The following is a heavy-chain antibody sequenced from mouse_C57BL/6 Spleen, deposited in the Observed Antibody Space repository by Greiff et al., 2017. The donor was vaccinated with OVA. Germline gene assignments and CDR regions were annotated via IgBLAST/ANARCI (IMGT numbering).Heavy chain of an antibody. V-gene: IGHV1-59*01. CDR2: IDPSDSYT. D-gene: IGHD1-1*01. CDR1: GYTFTSYW. CDR3: ARWYYGSSYEDYAMDY. J-gene: IGHJ4*01. Sequence: QVQLQQPGAELVRPGTSVKLSCKASGYTFTSYWMHWVKQRPGQGLEWIGVIDPSDSYTNYNQKFKGKATLTVDTSSSTAYMQLSSLTSEDSAVYYCARWYYGSSYEDYAMDYWGQGTSVTVSS.